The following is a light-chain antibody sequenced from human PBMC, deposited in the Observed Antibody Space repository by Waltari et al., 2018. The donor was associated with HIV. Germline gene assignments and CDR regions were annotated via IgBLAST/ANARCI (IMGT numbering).Light chain of an antibody. V-gene: IGKV3-20*01. Sequence: EIVLTQSPGHLSLSPGERATLSCRASQSVSSSYLAWYQQKPGQAPRLLIYGASSWATGIPDRFSGSGSGTDFTLTISRLEPEEFAVYYCQQLKTFGQGTKVEIK. CDR1: QSVSSSY. CDR3: QQLKT. J-gene: IGKJ1*01. CDR2: GAS.